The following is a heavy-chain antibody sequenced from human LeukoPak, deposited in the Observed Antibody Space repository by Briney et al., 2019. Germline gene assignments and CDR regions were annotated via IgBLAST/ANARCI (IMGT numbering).Heavy chain of an antibody. CDR1: GFTFSNAW. D-gene: IGHD1-14*01. J-gene: IGHJ5*02. Sequence: GGSLRLSCAASGFTFSNAWMNWVRRAPGKGLEWVGRIKSKTDGGAIDYATPVEGRFIISRDDSKNTLYLQMNSLKTEDTAVYYCATSYRAWGQGTLVTVSS. CDR2: IKSKTDGGAI. V-gene: IGHV3-15*07. CDR3: ATSYRA.